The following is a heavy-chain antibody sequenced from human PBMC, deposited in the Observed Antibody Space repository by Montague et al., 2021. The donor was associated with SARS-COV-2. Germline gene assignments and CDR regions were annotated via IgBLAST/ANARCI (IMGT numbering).Heavy chain of an antibody. CDR1: GGSISSGSYY. J-gene: IGHJ4*02. CDR2: IYTSGST. V-gene: IGHV4-61*02. Sequence: TLSLTCTVSGGSISSGSYYWSWIRQPAGKGLEWIGRIYTSGSTNYXPSLKSRVTISVDTSKNQFSLKLSSVTAADTAVYYCAREGGITIFGVVILYYFDYWGQGTLVTVSS. CDR3: AREGGITIFGVVILYYFDY. D-gene: IGHD3-3*01.